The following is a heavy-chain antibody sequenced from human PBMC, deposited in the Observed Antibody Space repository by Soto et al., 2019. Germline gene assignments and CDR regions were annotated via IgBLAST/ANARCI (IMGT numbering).Heavy chain of an antibody. CDR3: ARGELELRVWYFDL. CDR1: GGSISSGDYY. Sequence: QVQLQESGPGLVKPSQTLSLTCTVSGGSISSGDYYWSWIRQPPGKGLEWIGYIYYSGSTYYNPSLQSRVTISVNTSKNQFSLKLSSVTAADTAVYYCARGELELRVWYFDLWGRGTLVTVSS. V-gene: IGHV4-30-4*01. D-gene: IGHD1-7*01. CDR2: IYYSGST. J-gene: IGHJ2*01.